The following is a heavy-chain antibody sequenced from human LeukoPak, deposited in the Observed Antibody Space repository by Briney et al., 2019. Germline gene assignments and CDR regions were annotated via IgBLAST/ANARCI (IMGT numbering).Heavy chain of an antibody. D-gene: IGHD6-6*01. V-gene: IGHV3-30*02. CDR1: GFTFSSYG. J-gene: IGHJ4*02. CDR2: IRYDGSNK. CDR3: AKGARSSSSPFDY. Sequence: GGSLRLSCAASGFTFSSYGMHWVRQAPGKGLEWVAFIRYDGSNKYYADSVKGRFTISRDNSKNTLYLQMNSLRAEDTAVYYCAKGARSSSSPFDYWGQGTLVTVSS.